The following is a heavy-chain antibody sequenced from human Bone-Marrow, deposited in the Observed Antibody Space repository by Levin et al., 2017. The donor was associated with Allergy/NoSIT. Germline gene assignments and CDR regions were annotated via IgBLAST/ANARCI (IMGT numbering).Heavy chain of an antibody. CDR1: GFTFSSYS. CDR2: ISSSSSYI. D-gene: IGHD3-10*02. V-gene: IGHV3-21*01. J-gene: IGHJ6*02. CDR3: ARASRKGNMLGLPPTSRSVYYYYGMDV. Sequence: GESLKISCAASGFTFSSYSMNWVRQAPGKGLEWVSSISSSSSYIYYADSVKGRFTISRDNAKNSLYLQMNSLRAEDTAVYYCARASRKGNMLGLPPTSRSVYYYYGMDVWGQGTTVTVSS.